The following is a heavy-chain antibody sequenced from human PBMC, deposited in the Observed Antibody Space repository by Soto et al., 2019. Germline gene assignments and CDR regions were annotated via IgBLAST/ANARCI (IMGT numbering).Heavy chain of an antibody. Sequence: GESLKISCAASGFTFSSYAMSWVRQAPGKGLEWVSAISGSGGSTYYADSVKGRFTISRDNSKNTLYLQMNSLRAEDTAVYYCAKAPYNWNDRSWFDPWGQGTLVTVSS. CDR1: GFTFSSYA. CDR2: ISGSGGST. D-gene: IGHD1-1*01. J-gene: IGHJ5*02. V-gene: IGHV3-23*01. CDR3: AKAPYNWNDRSWFDP.